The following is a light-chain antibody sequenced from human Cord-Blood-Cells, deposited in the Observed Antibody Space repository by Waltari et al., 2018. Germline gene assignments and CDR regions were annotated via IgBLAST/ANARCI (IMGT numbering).Light chain of an antibody. CDR1: QSVSSSY. Sequence: EIVLTQSPGTLSLSPGERATLSCRARQSVSSSYLARYQQKPGQAPRLLIYGASSRATGIPDRFSGSGSGTDFTLTISRLEPEDFAVYYCQQYGSSPRTFGQGTKVEIK. CDR2: GAS. CDR3: QQYGSSPRT. J-gene: IGKJ1*01. V-gene: IGKV3-20*01.